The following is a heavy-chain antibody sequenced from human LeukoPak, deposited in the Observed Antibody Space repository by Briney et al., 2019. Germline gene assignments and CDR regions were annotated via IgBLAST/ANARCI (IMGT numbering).Heavy chain of an antibody. CDR3: AREVTD. CDR1: GFTFSSYW. D-gene: IGHD2-21*02. Sequence: PGGSLRLSCAASGFTFSSYWMHWVRQAPGKGLEWVAAIWYDGSHEFYADSVKGRFTISRDNSKSTLYLQMNSLRVEDTAVYYCAREVTDWGQGTLVSVSS. V-gene: IGHV3-33*08. CDR2: IWYDGSHE. J-gene: IGHJ4*02.